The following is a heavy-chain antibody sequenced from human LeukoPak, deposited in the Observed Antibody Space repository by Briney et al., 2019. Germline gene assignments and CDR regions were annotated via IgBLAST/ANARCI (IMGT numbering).Heavy chain of an antibody. Sequence: PGGSLRLSCAASGFTFSNYKMNWVRQAPGKGLEWVSSISSTSTYINYADSVKGRFTISRDNAKKSLYLQMNSLRAEDTAVYYCARDGGGSSGYYWGLGYWGQGTLVTVSS. V-gene: IGHV3-21*01. CDR3: ARDGGGSSGYYWGLGY. J-gene: IGHJ4*02. D-gene: IGHD3-22*01. CDR2: ISSTSTYI. CDR1: GFTFSNYK.